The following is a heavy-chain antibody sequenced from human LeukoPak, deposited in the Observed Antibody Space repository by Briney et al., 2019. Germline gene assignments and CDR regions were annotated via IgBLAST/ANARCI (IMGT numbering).Heavy chain of an antibody. D-gene: IGHD1-7*01. Sequence: PGRSLRLSCAASGFTFSSYAMHWVRQAPGKGREGVAVISCDGSNKYYADSVKGRFTISRDNSKNTLYLQMNSLRSEDTAVYYCARTLSNWNYPTWLDPWGQGTLVTVSS. CDR1: GFTFSSYA. V-gene: IGHV3-30*14. CDR3: ARTLSNWNYPTWLDP. J-gene: IGHJ5*02. CDR2: ISCDGSNK.